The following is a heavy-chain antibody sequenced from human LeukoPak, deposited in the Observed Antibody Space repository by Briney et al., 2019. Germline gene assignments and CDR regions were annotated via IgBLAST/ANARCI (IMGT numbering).Heavy chain of an antibody. J-gene: IGHJ6*03. CDR1: GYTFTSYY. CDR2: MNPNSGNT. D-gene: IGHD7-27*01. CDR3: ARTGARPYYYYMDV. Sequence: ASVKVSCKASGYTFTSYYINWVRQATGQGLEWMGWMNPNSGNTGYAQKFQGRVTMTRNTSISTAYMELSSLRSEDTAVYYCARTGARPYYYYMDVWGKGTTVTVSS. V-gene: IGHV1-8*01.